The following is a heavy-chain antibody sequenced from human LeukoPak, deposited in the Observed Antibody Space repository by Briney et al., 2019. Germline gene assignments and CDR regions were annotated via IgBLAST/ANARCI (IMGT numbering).Heavy chain of an antibody. J-gene: IGHJ3*02. CDR1: GFTVSSNY. CDR2: IYSGGSK. V-gene: IGHV3-53*01. Sequence: GGSLRLSCAASGFTVSSNYMSWVRQAPGKGLEWVSVIYSGGSKYYADSVKGRFTISRDNSKNTLYLQMNSLRAEDTAVYYCARDPGGPHTVKWDAFDIWGQGTMVTVSS. D-gene: IGHD2-2*02. CDR3: ARDPGGPHTVKWDAFDI.